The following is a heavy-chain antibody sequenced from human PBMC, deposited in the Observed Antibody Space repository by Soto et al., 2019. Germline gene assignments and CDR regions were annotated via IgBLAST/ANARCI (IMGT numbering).Heavy chain of an antibody. CDR1: GGSISSYY. V-gene: IGHV4-59*12. CDR3: ARDGTSSYGLDV. CDR2: IYYSGST. J-gene: IGHJ6*02. Sequence: ETLSLTCTVSGGSISSYYWSWIRQPPGKGLEWIGYIYYSGSTNYNPSLKSRVTISVDTSKNQFSLKVSSVTAADTAVYYCARDGTSSYGLDVWGQGTTVTVSS. D-gene: IGHD2-2*01.